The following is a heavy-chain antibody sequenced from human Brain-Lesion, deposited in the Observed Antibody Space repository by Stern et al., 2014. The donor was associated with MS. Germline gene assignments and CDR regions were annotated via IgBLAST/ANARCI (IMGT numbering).Heavy chain of an antibody. J-gene: IGHJ5*02. CDR3: AKDGPALVTNWFDP. D-gene: IGHD5-18*01. CDR2: IIPIFGSP. V-gene: IGHV1-69*06. CDR1: GGTFGTYP. Sequence: VQLVQSGPEVKKPGSSVQGSCKASGGTFGTYPITWLRQAPGQGLEWMGRIIPIFGSPNYAQKVQGRVTITADRSTTTVYMKLSSLKSDDAAVYYCAKDGPALVTNWFDPWGRGTLVTVSS.